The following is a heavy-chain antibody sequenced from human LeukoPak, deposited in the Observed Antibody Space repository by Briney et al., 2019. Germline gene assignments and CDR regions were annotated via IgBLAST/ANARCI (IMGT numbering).Heavy chain of an antibody. J-gene: IGHJ5*02. V-gene: IGHV3-23*01. CDR3: AKGFIVVVPADRNWFDP. Sequence: GGSLRLSCAASGFTFSSYAMSWVRQAPGKGLEWVSAISGSGGSTYYADSVKGRFTISRDNSKNTLYLQMNSLRAGDTAVYYCAKGFIVVVPADRNWFDPWGQGTLVTVSS. CDR2: ISGSGGST. CDR1: GFTFSSYA. D-gene: IGHD2-2*01.